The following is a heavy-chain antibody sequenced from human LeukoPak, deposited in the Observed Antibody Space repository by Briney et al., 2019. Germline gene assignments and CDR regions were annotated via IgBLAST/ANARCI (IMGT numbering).Heavy chain of an antibody. V-gene: IGHV4-38-2*02. D-gene: IGHD2-15*01. Sequence: SETLSLTCTVSGYSISSGYYWGWIRQPPGKGLEWIGSIYHSGSTYYNPSLKSRVTISVDTSKNQFSLKLSSVTAADMAVYYCATEVAATHLDAFDIWGQGTMVTVSS. CDR1: GYSISSGYY. CDR2: IYHSGST. CDR3: ATEVAATHLDAFDI. J-gene: IGHJ3*02.